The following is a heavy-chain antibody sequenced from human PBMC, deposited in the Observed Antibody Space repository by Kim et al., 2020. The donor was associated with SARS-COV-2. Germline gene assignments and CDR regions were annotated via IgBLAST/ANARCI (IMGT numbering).Heavy chain of an antibody. CDR3: ARGWYDYVWGSYGYKYYF. D-gene: IGHD3-16*01. CDR2: INHSGST. Sequence: SETLSLTCAVYGGSFSGYYWSWIRQPPGKGLEWIGEINHSGSTNYNPSLKSRVTISVDTSKNQFSLKLSSVTAADTAVYYCARGWYDYVWGSYGYKYYF. J-gene: IGHJ4*01. CDR1: GGSFSGYY. V-gene: IGHV4-34*01.